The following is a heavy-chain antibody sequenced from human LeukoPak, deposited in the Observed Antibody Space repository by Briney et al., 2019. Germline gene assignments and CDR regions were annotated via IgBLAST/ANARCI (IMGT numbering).Heavy chain of an antibody. CDR2: XXXXXXSI. J-gene: IGHJ4*02. D-gene: IGHD3-22*01. Sequence: SGXXXXXXSIGYADSVKGRFTISRDNAKNSLYLQMNSLRAEDMALYYCAKAERPDLYDSSGYYNGYYFDYWGQGTLVTVSS. CDR3: AKAERPDLYDSSGYYNGYYFDY. V-gene: IGHV3-9*03.